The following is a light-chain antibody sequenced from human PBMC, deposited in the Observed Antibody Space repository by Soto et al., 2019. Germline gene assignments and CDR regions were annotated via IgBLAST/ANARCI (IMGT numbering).Light chain of an antibody. V-gene: IGKV2-30*01. CDR1: QSLVYSDGNTY. Sequence: DVVMTQSPLSLPVTLGQPASISCRSSQSLVYSDGNTYLNWFQQRPGHSPRRLIYKVSNRDPGVPDRFSGSGSGTDFTLKISRVEAEDVGVYYCIQWAHWPYTFGQGTKLEIK. CDR2: KVS. J-gene: IGKJ2*01. CDR3: IQWAHWPYT.